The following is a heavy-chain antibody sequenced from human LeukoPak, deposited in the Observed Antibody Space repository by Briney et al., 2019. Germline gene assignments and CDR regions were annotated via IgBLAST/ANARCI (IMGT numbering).Heavy chain of an antibody. Sequence: PGGSLRLSCSASGFTFMTYAMHWVRQAPGKGLEYVSAISSNGGTTYYADSVKGRFAISRDNSKNTLYLQMSSLGAEDTAVYYCVKASRSSSWYFDYWGQGTLVTVSS. V-gene: IGHV3-64D*08. CDR3: VKASRSSSWYFDY. CDR2: ISSNGGTT. CDR1: GFTFMTYA. J-gene: IGHJ4*02. D-gene: IGHD6-13*01.